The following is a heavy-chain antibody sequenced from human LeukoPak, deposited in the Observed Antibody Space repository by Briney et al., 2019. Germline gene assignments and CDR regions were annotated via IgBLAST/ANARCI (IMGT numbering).Heavy chain of an antibody. CDR1: GFTFDDYT. Sequence: GGSLRLSCAASGFTFDDYTMHWVRQAPGKGLEWVSLISWDGGSTYYADSVKGRFTISRDNSKNSLYLQMNSLRTEDTALYYCAKFWDHRDGFDYWGQGTLVTVSS. V-gene: IGHV3-43*01. CDR3: AKFWDHRDGFDY. J-gene: IGHJ4*02. CDR2: ISWDGGST. D-gene: IGHD3-16*01.